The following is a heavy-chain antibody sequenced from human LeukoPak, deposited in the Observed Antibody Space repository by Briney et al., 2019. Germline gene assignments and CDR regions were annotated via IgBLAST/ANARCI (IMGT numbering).Heavy chain of an antibody. D-gene: IGHD3-22*01. CDR2: ISGSGGST. CDR3: AKDSYYYDSSGLSHFDY. V-gene: IGHV3-23*01. CDR1: GFTFSSYA. Sequence: PGGSLRLSCAASGFTFSSYAMSWVRQAPGKGLEWVSAISGSGGSTYYADSVKGRFAISRDNSKNTLYLQMNSLRAEDTAVYYCAKDSYYYDSSGLSHFDYWGQGTLVTVSS. J-gene: IGHJ4*02.